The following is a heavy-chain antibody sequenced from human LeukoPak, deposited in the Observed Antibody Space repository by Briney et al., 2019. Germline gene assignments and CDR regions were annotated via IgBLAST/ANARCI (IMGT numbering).Heavy chain of an antibody. D-gene: IGHD1-26*01. CDR1: GYSLTNYW. V-gene: IGHV5-51*01. CDR3: ARRGYSGSYYFDH. J-gene: IGHJ4*02. Sequence: PGESLKISCKGSGYSLTNYWLGWVRQMPGKGLEWMGIINLGDSESRYSPPFQGQVTISADKSISTAYLQWSSLKASDTAIYYCARRGYSGSYYFDHWGQGTLVTVSS. CDR2: INLGDSES.